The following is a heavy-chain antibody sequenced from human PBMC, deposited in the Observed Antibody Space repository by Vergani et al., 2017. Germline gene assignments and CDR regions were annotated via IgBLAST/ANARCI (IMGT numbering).Heavy chain of an antibody. CDR2: VNQDGSEK. CDR1: GFISSSYW. J-gene: IGHJ6*02. Sequence: EGQLVESGGDWVQRGGSLRLSCAASGFISSSYWMSWVRQAPGKGLEWVANVNQDGSEKYYVDAGRGRFTISRDNAKNSIYLQMNSLRAADTAVYFCVRVPLIRRGSGNYGINNYHGMDVWGQGTTVIVSS. D-gene: IGHD3-10*01. CDR3: VRVPLIRRGSGNYGINNYHGMDV. V-gene: IGHV3-7*01.